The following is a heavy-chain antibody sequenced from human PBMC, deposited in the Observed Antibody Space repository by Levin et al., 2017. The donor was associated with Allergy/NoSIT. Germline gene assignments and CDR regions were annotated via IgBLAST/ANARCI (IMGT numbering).Heavy chain of an antibody. Sequence: SQTLSLTCAVYGGSFRGSYWSWIRQPPGKGLEWIGEINHSGSTNYNPSLKSRVTISVDTSKNQFSLKLSSVTAADTAVYYCARVGFSYGYLLDYWGQGTLVTVSS. D-gene: IGHD5-18*01. J-gene: IGHJ4*02. V-gene: IGHV4-34*01. CDR2: INHSGST. CDR1: GGSFRGSY. CDR3: ARVGFSYGYLLDY.